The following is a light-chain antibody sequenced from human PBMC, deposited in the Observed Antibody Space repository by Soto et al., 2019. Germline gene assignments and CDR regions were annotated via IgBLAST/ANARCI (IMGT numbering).Light chain of an antibody. J-gene: IGLJ2*01. CDR3: ATWDTSQRGVI. Sequence: QSVLTQPPSLSAAPGQTVSISCSGSSSNVGINDVSWYQHVPGTAPRLLIYDSYKRPSGITDRFSGSKSGTSATLGITGLQTGDEGDYYCATWDTSQRGVIFGGGTQLTVL. V-gene: IGLV1-51*01. CDR2: DSY. CDR1: SSNVGIND.